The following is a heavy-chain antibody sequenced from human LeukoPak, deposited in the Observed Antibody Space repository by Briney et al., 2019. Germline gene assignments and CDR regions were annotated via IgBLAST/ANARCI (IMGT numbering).Heavy chain of an antibody. D-gene: IGHD3-10*01. J-gene: IGHJ4*02. CDR3: ARDSAFMVRGVIAGY. Sequence: GGSLRLSCAASGFTVSSNYMSWVRQAPGKGLEWVSVIYSGGSTCYADSVKGRFTISRDNSKNTLYLQMNSLRAEDTAVYYCARDSAFMVRGVIAGYWGQGTLVTVSS. CDR1: GFTVSSNY. CDR2: IYSGGST. V-gene: IGHV3-66*01.